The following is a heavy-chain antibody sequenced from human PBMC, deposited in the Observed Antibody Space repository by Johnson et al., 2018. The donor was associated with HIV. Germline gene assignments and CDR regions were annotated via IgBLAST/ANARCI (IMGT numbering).Heavy chain of an antibody. Sequence: QVQLVESGGGVVQPGESLRLSCVASGFIFSNYGVHWVRQAPGKGLEWVAFIQNDGTKKHYADFVKGRFTVSRDNSRNTVFLQMSNLRTEETAVYYCAKGEAQEGWIQLGSYAFDFWGRGTMVTVSS. V-gene: IGHV3-30*02. D-gene: IGHD7-27*01. CDR3: AKGEAQEGWIQLGSYAFDF. CDR1: GFIFSNYG. J-gene: IGHJ3*01. CDR2: IQNDGTKK.